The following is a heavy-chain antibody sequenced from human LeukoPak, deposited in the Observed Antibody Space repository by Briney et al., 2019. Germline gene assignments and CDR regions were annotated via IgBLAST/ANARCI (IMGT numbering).Heavy chain of an antibody. D-gene: IGHD6-13*01. Sequence: GRSLRLSCAASGFTFSSYAMHWVRQAPGKGLEWVAVISYDGSNKYYADSVKGRFTISRDNSKNTLYLQMNSLRAEDTAVYYCARDSSWYDYWGQGTLVTVSS. CDR3: ARDSSWYDY. CDR2: ISYDGSNK. CDR1: GFTFSSYA. J-gene: IGHJ4*02. V-gene: IGHV3-30*04.